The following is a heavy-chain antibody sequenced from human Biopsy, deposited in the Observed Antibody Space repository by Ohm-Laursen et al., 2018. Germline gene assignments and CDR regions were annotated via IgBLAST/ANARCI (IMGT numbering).Heavy chain of an antibody. D-gene: IGHD6-13*01. J-gene: IGHJ6*02. Sequence: TQTLTLTCSFSGFSLSARGMCVSWIRQAPGKALERLARVDWDDYKDYSASLQTKLSISKDTSNDQVVLTVNNVDPADTATYYCARTPILIVSAGLVYRHRRHLQGMDVWGQGIAVTV. V-gene: IGHV2-70*11. CDR3: ARTPILIVSAGLVYRHRRHLQGMDV. CDR1: GFSLSARGMC. CDR2: VDWDDYK.